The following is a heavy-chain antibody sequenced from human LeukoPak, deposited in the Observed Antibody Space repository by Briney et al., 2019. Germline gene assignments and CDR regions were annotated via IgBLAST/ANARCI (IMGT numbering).Heavy chain of an antibody. Sequence: ASVTVSCKAPGYTFTSYYMHWVRQAPGQGLEWMGIINPSGGSTSYAQKFQGRVTMTRDTSTSTVYMELSSLRSEDTAVYYCARDSPVAGTDYWGQGTLVTVSS. D-gene: IGHD6-19*01. CDR3: ARDSPVAGTDY. CDR2: INPSGGST. J-gene: IGHJ4*02. CDR1: GYTFTSYY. V-gene: IGHV1-46*01.